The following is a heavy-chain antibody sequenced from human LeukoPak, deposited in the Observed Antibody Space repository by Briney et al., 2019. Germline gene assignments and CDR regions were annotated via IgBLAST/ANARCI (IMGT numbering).Heavy chain of an antibody. CDR3: VRDRWNFDY. D-gene: IGHD5-24*01. V-gene: IGHV3-74*01. CDR2: INSDGDST. Sequence: GGSLRLSCAASGFTFSDYWMHWVRQAPGKGLVWVSRINSDGDSTSYADSVKGRFTITRDNAKNTLYLRMNSLRAEDTAVYYCVRDRWNFDYWGQGTLVTVSP. J-gene: IGHJ4*02. CDR1: GFTFSDYW.